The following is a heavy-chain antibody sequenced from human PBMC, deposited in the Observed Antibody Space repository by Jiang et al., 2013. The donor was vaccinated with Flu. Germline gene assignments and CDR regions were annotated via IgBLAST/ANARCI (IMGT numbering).Heavy chain of an antibody. CDR1: GFTFSSYG. CDR2: IWYDGSNK. V-gene: IGHV3-33*01. Sequence: VQLLESGGGVVQPGRSLRLSCAASGFTFSSYGMHWVRQAPGKGLEWVAVIWYDGSNKYYADSVKGRFTISRDNSKNTLYLQMNSLRAEDTAAYYCARDEGILLIQIDYWGQGTLVIVSS. D-gene: IGHD2-15*01. CDR3: ARDEGILLIQIDY. J-gene: IGHJ4*02.